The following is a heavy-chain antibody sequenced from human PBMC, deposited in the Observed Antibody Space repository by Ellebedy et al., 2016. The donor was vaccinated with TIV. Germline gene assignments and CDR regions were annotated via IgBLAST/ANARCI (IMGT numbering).Heavy chain of an antibody. CDR2: TRNKANSYTT. Sequence: GESLKISXAASGFTFTDHYMDWVRQAPGKGLEWVGRTRNKANSYTTEYAASVKGRFTISRDDSKNTVFLQMNSLETEDTALYYCGWGPEQYYTRWGQGTLVSVSS. CDR1: GFTFTDHY. CDR3: GWGPEQYYTR. D-gene: IGHD3-3*01. J-gene: IGHJ4*02. V-gene: IGHV3-72*01.